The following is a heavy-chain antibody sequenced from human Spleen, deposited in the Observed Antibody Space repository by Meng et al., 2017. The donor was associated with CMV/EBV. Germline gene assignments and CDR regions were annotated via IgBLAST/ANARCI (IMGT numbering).Heavy chain of an antibody. V-gene: IGHV1-69*05. CDR3: AREECSNTSCFSGWFDP. CDR1: DTFSSHG. CDR2: IIPIAGAA. D-gene: IGHD2-2*01. Sequence: DTFSSHGINWVRQAPGQGLEWIGGIIPIAGAAHYAQNYQGRATITTDESTNTAYMELSSLRSEDTAVYFCAREECSNTSCFSGWFDPWGQGTLVTVSS. J-gene: IGHJ5*02.